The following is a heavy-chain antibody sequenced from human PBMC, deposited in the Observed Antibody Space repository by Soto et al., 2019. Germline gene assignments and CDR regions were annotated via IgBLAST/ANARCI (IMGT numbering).Heavy chain of an antibody. CDR1: GFTFSSYW. CDR2: IKSDGSGT. D-gene: IGHD3-22*01. V-gene: IGHV3-74*01. J-gene: IGHJ4*02. CDR3: ARGDGDYYDGNGYLGRH. Sequence: GGSLRLSCAASGFTFSSYWMHWVRQAPGKGLVWVSRIKSDGSGTYYADSVKGRLTISRDNAKNTLYLQVNSLRAEDTAVYYCARGDGDYYDGNGYLGRHWGQGTLVTVSS.